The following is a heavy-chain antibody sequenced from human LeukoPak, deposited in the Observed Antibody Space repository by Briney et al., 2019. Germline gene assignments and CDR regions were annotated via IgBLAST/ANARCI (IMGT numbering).Heavy chain of an antibody. CDR3: ARGHVATILFHGMDV. D-gene: IGHD5-24*01. J-gene: IGHJ6*02. CDR1: GFTFSSYA. Sequence: GGSLRLSCAASGFTFSSYAMHWVRQAPGKGLEWVAVISYDGSNKYYADSVKGRFTISRDNSKNTLYLQMNSLRAEDPAVYYCARGHVATILFHGMDVWGQGTTVTVSS. CDR2: ISYDGSNK. V-gene: IGHV3-30-3*01.